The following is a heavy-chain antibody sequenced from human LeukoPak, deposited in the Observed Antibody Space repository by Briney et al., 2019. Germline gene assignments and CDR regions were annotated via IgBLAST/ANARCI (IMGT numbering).Heavy chain of an antibody. D-gene: IGHD3-10*01. J-gene: IGHJ4*02. CDR1: GYTFTSYY. CDR2: INPSGAST. CDR3: ARRYYYGSGSYYDFDY. Sequence: ASVKVSCKASGYTFTSYYMHWVRQAPGQGLEWMGIINPSGASTSYAQKFQGRVTMTRDTSTSTVYMELSSLKSEDTALYYCARRYYYGSGSYYDFDYWGQGTLVTVSS. V-gene: IGHV1-46*01.